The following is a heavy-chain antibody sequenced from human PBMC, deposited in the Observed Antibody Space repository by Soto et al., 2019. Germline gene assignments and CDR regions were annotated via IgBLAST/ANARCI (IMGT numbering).Heavy chain of an antibody. CDR3: AREGLGYYYDSSGLSNGMDV. V-gene: IGHV1-69*01. D-gene: IGHD3-22*01. Sequence: QVQLVQSGAEVKKPGSSVKVSCKASGGTFSSYAISWVRQAPGQGLEWMGGIIPIFGTANYAQKFQGRVTITADESTSTAYIELSSLRSEDTAVYYCAREGLGYYYDSSGLSNGMDVWGQGTTVTVSS. CDR1: GGTFSSYA. J-gene: IGHJ6*02. CDR2: IIPIFGTA.